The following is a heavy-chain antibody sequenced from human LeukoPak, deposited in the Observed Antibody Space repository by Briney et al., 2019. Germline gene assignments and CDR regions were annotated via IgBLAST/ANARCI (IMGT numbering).Heavy chain of an antibody. Sequence: GGSLRLSCAASGFTFNTYAMTWVRQAPGKGLEWVSGISGSGGSTYYADSVKGRFTISRDNSKNTLYLQMNSLRVEDTAVYYCAKDVVVIAAAGNWLDSWGQGTLVTVSS. V-gene: IGHV3-23*01. J-gene: IGHJ5*01. CDR2: ISGSGGST. CDR1: GFTFNTYA. D-gene: IGHD2-2*01. CDR3: AKDVVVIAAAGNWLDS.